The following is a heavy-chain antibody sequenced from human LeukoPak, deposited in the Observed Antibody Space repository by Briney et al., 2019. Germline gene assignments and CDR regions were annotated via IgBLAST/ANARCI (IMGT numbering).Heavy chain of an antibody. CDR1: GGSISSYY. CDR2: IYYSGST. J-gene: IGHJ4*02. V-gene: IGHV4-59*01. D-gene: IGHD6-19*01. Sequence: SETLSLTCTLSGGSISSYYWSWIRQPPGKELVWMGYIYYSGSTNYNPSLKSRVTISVDTSKNQFSLKLSSVTAADTAVYYCARDRGAVAAHFDYWGQGTLVTVSS. CDR3: ARDRGAVAAHFDY.